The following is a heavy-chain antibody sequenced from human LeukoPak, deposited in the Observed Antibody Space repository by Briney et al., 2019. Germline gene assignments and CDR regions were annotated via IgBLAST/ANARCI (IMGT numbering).Heavy chain of an antibody. V-gene: IGHV4-31*03. D-gene: IGHD5-18*01. Sequence: SETLSLTCTVSGGSINSGGYYWSWIRQHPGKGLEWTGYISYSGSTYYNPSLKSRVTISLDTSKNQFSLRLSSVSAADTAVYFCTAGPHHYFDFWGQGTLVSVSS. CDR3: TAGPHHYFDF. J-gene: IGHJ4*02. CDR1: GGSINSGGYY. CDR2: ISYSGST.